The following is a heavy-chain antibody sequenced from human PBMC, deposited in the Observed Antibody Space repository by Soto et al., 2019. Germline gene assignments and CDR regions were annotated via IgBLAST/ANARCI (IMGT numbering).Heavy chain of an antibody. Sequence: PGGSLRLSCAASGFTFSTYWMSWVRQAPGKGLEWVANIKQDGSEKYYVDSLKGRFTISRDNSKNSLYLQMNSLRAEDTALYYGRSGGGSWGWRHYYGFDVRGQGTTVTVCS. J-gene: IGHJ6*02. CDR2: IKQDGSEK. CDR3: RSGGGSWGWRHYYGFDV. D-gene: IGHD3-16*01. CDR1: GFTFSTYW. V-gene: IGHV3-7*01.